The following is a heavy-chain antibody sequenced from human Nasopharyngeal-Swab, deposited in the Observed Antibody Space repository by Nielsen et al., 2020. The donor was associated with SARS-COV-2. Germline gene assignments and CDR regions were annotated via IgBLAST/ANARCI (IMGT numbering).Heavy chain of an antibody. V-gene: IGHV3-48*04. D-gene: IGHD5-24*01. CDR3: ARDSSWGRDGYYRGDY. CDR2: ISSSSSTI. Sequence: WIRQPPGKGLEWVSYISSSSSTIYYADSVKGRFTISRGNAKNSLYLQMNSLRAEDTAVYYCARDSSWGRDGYYRGDYWGQGTLVTVSS. J-gene: IGHJ4*02.